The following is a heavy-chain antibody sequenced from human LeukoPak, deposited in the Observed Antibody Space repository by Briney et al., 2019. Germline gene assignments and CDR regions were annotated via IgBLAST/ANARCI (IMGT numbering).Heavy chain of an antibody. CDR2: IYHSGST. D-gene: IGHD2-2*01. CDR1: GYSISSGYY. V-gene: IGHV4-38-2*02. CDR3: ARGDIVVVPAAPFDY. Sequence: SETLSLTCTVSGYSISSGYYWGWIRQPPGKGLEWIGSIYHSGSTYYNPSLKSRVTISVDTSKNQFSLKLSSVTAADTAVYYCARGDIVVVPAAPFDYWGQGTLVTVSS. J-gene: IGHJ4*02.